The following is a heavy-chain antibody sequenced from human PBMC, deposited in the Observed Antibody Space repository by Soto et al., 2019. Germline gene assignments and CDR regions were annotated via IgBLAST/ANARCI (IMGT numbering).Heavy chain of an antibody. CDR3: ARGPTGMIDY. CDR2: INPSGGT. V-gene: IGHV1-46*01. CDR1: GYTFTSNY. J-gene: IGHJ4*02. Sequence: GASVKVSCKASGYTFTSNYIHWVRQAPGQGLEWMGIINPSGGTRYIQKFQGRVTMTRDTSISTAYMELSSLTSEDTAVYYCARGPTGMIDYWGQGTLVTVSS.